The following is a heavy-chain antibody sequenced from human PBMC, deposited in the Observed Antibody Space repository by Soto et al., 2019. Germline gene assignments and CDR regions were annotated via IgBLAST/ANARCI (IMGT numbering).Heavy chain of an antibody. CDR2: INHSGST. CDR1: GGSFSDYS. CDR3: ARGTTTEKVDS. V-gene: IGHV4-34*01. D-gene: IGHD1-1*01. J-gene: IGHJ4*02. Sequence: SETLSLTCAVYGGSFSDYSWTWIRQPPGKGLEWIGEINHSGSTYYNPSLKSRVTISADTPMNQFSLALTSVTAADTAMYYCARGTTTEKVDSWGQGILVTVSS.